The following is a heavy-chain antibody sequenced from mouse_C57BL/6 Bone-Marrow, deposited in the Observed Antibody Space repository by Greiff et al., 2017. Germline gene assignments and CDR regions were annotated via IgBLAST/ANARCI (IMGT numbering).Heavy chain of an antibody. V-gene: IGHV1-82*01. D-gene: IGHD2-3*01. CDR2: IYPGDGDT. CDR3: ARYCDGYYFDV. Sequence: QVHVKQSGPELVKPGASVKISCKASGYAFSSSWMNWVKQRPGKGLEWIGRIYPGDGDTNYNGKFKGKAKLTADKSSSTAYMQLSSLTSEDSAVYFCARYCDGYYFDVWGTGTTVTVSS. J-gene: IGHJ1*03. CDR1: GYAFSSSW.